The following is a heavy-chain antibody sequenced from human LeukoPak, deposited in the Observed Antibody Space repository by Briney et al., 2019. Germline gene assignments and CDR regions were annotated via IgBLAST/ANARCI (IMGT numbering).Heavy chain of an antibody. J-gene: IGHJ4*02. Sequence: GGSLRLSCAASGLTFSSYAMSWVRQAPGKGLEWVSAIGGGGGNTYYADSVKGRFTISRDNSKNTLYLQMNSLRAEDTAVYYCARVGSSGSVDYWGQGTLVTVSS. CDR1: GLTFSSYA. CDR2: IGGGGGNT. CDR3: ARVGSSGSVDY. V-gene: IGHV3-23*01. D-gene: IGHD1-1*01.